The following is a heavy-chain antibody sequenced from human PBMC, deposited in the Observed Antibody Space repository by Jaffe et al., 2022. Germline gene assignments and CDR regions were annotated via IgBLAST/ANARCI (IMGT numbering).Heavy chain of an antibody. D-gene: IGHD6-13*01. Sequence: QVQLVESGGGVVQPGGSLRLSCAASGFTFSSYGMHWVRQAPGKGLEWVAFIRYDGSNKYYADSVKGRFTISRDNSKNTLYLQMISLRAEDTAVYYCAKDKDQQLPSLVDYWGQGTLVTVSS. V-gene: IGHV3-30*02. CDR3: AKDKDQQLPSLVDY. J-gene: IGHJ4*02. CDR2: IRYDGSNK. CDR1: GFTFSSYG.